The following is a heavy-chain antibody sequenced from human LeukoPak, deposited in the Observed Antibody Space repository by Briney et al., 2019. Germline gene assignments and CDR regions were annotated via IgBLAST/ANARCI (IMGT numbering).Heavy chain of an antibody. CDR3: RREKRRYCTDTSCYQFDY. D-gene: IGHD2-2*01. V-gene: IGHV3-33*01. CDR2: ICNDSSNE. J-gene: IGHJ4*02. Sequence: GGSLRLSCVASGFTFSSYGMHWVRQAPGKGLEWVAVICNDSSNEFYAHSFKGRFTITRDKSNNTLYLQMNSLRAEDTAVYYCRREKRRYCTDTSCYQFDYWGQGTLVTVSS. CDR1: GFTFSSYG.